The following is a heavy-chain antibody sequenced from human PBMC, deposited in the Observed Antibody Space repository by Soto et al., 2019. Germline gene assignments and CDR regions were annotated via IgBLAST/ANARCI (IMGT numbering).Heavy chain of an antibody. CDR3: ARGEGYCSSTSCYTGWFDP. CDR2: IYHSGST. J-gene: IGHJ5*02. Sequence: SETLSLTCAVSGGSISSGGYSWSWIRQPPGKGLEWIGYIYHSGSTYYNPSLKSRVTISVDRSKNQFSLKLSSVTAADTAVYYCARGEGYCSSTSCYTGWFDPWGQGTLVTDSS. V-gene: IGHV4-30-2*01. D-gene: IGHD2-2*02. CDR1: GGSISSGGYS.